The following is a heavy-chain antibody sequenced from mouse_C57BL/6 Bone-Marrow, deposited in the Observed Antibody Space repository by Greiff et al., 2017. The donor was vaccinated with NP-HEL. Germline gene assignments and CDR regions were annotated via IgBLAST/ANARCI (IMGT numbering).Heavy chain of an antibody. CDR3: ARDTAQATGY. D-gene: IGHD3-2*02. CDR2: IYPRSGNT. V-gene: IGHV1-81*01. Sequence: VKLMESGAELARPGASVKLSCKASGYTFTSYGISWVKQRTGQGLEWIGEIYPRSGNTYYNEKFKGKATLTADKSSSTAYMELRSLTSEDSAVYFCARDTAQATGYWGQGTTLTVSS. CDR1: GYTFTSYG. J-gene: IGHJ2*01.